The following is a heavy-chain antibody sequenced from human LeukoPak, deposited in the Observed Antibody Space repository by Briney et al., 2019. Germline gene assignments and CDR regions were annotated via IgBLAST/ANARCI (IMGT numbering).Heavy chain of an antibody. J-gene: IGHJ4*02. D-gene: IGHD3-22*01. V-gene: IGHV3-7*01. CDR1: GFTFTTYW. CDR2: IKEDGSEI. CDR3: ARGEYYQDGIGNNRFDY. Sequence: PGGSLRLSCAASGFTFTTYWMSWVRQAPEKGLGWVANIKEDGSEIHYVDSVKGRFTISRDNAKNSLFLQMNSLRAEDTAVYYCARGEYYQDGIGNNRFDYWGQGALVTVSP.